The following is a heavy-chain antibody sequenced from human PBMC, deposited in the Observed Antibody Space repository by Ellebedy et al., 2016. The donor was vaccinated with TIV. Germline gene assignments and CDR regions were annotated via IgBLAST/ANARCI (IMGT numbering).Heavy chain of an antibody. CDR1: GGTFSSYA. Sequence: ASVKVSCKASGGTFSSYAISWVRQAPGQGLEWMGGIIPIFGTANYAQKFQGRVTITADESTSTAYMELSSLRSEDTAVYYCARADSSGYSESSYFDYWGQGTLVTVSS. V-gene: IGHV1-69*13. CDR3: ARADSSGYSESSYFDY. J-gene: IGHJ4*02. CDR2: IIPIFGTA. D-gene: IGHD3-22*01.